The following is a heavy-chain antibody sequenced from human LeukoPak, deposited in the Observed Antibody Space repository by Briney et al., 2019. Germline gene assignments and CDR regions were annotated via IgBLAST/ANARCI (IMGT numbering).Heavy chain of an antibody. V-gene: IGHV3-23*01. D-gene: IGHD3-22*01. CDR3: AKGSHYYDSSGYFF. CDR1: GFTFSSYA. Sequence: GGSLRLSCAASGFTFSSYAMSWVRQAPGKGLEWVSAISGSGGSTYYADSVKGRFTISRDNSKNTLYLQMNSLRAEDTAVYYCAKGSHYYDSSGYFFWGQGTLVTASS. CDR2: ISGSGGST. J-gene: IGHJ4*02.